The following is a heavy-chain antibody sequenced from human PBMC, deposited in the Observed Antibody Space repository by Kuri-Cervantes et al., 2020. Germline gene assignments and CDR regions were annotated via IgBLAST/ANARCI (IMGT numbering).Heavy chain of an antibody. CDR3: ARGAIGYCSSTSCYRGRSSSKNWFDP. D-gene: IGHD2-2*01. J-gene: IGHJ5*02. CDR2: IYYSGST. V-gene: IGHV4-59*12. CDR1: GGSISSYY. Sequence: SETLSLTCTVSGGSISSYYWSWIRQPPGKGLEWIGYIYYSGSTNYNPSLKSRVTISVDTFKNQFSLKLSSVTAADTAVYYCARGAIGYCSSTSCYRGRSSSKNWFDPWGQGTLVTVSS.